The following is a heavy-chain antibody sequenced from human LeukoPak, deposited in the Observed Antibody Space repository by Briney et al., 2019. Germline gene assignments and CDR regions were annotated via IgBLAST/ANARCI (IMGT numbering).Heavy chain of an antibody. CDR3: ASYYCSSGSCYFDH. CDR1: GFIAGYNY. D-gene: IGHD2-15*01. V-gene: IGHV3-53*01. CDR2: IYRGDT. Sequence: GGSLRLTCEVSGFIAGYNYMSWVRQAPGKGLEWVSVIYRGDTYYADSVKGRFTISRDDSKNTVFLQMNNLRVEDTAEYFCASYYCSSGSCYFDHWGQGTLVTVSS. J-gene: IGHJ4*02.